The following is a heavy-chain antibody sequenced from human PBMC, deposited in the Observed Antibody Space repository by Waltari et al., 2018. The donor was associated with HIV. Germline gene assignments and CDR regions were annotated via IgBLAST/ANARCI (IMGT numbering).Heavy chain of an antibody. CDR2: IYYSGST. V-gene: IGHV4-39*01. Sequence: QLQLQESGPGLVKPSETLSLTCTVSGGSIRSSSSYWGWIRQPPGKGLEWIGSIYYSGSTYYNPSLKSRVTISVDTSKNQFSLKLSSVTAADTAVYYCARTRITIFGVVTVPFDYWGQGTLVTVSS. CDR3: ARTRITIFGVVTVPFDY. CDR1: GGSIRSSSSY. J-gene: IGHJ4*02. D-gene: IGHD3-3*01.